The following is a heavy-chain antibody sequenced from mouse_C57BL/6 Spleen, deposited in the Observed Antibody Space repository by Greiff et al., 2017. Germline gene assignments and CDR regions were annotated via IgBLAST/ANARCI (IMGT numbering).Heavy chain of an antibody. CDR2: IWGDGST. D-gene: IGHD1-3*01. CDR1: GFSLTSYG. J-gene: IGHJ1*03. Sequence: VQLQQSGPGLVAPSQSLSITCTVSGFSLTSYGVSWVRQPPGKGLELLGVIWGDGSTNYHSALISRLSISKDNSKSQVFLKLNSLQTDDTDTYYCAKMRVYNHWYFDVWGTGTTVTVSS. CDR3: AKMRVYNHWYFDV. V-gene: IGHV2-3*01.